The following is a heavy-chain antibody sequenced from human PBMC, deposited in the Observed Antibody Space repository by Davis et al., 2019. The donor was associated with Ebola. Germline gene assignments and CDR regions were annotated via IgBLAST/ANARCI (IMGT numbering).Heavy chain of an antibody. Sequence: GESLKISCAASGFTVSSNYMSWVRQAPGKGLEWVSVIYSDGSTYYADSVKGRFTISRDIFKNTLYLQMNSLRAEDTAVYYCARVLWISIAVAGMGPFDYWGQGTLVTVSS. CDR1: GFTVSSNY. V-gene: IGHV3-53*01. CDR2: IYSDGST. J-gene: IGHJ4*02. D-gene: IGHD6-19*01. CDR3: ARVLWISIAVAGMGPFDY.